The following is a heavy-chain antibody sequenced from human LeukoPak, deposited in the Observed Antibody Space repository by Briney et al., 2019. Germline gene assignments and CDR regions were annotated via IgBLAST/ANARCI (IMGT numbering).Heavy chain of an antibody. CDR2: IYPADSDT. Sequence: GESLKISCKGSGYSFTSHWIAWVRQVPGKGLEWMGIIYPADSDTRYSPSLQGQVTISADKSITTAYLQWSSLPASDPAMSYCARPPSVGSPYDGFAIWGQGTMVSVSS. D-gene: IGHD1-26*01. J-gene: IGHJ3*02. CDR3: ARPPSVGSPYDGFAI. V-gene: IGHV5-51*01. CDR1: GYSFTSHW.